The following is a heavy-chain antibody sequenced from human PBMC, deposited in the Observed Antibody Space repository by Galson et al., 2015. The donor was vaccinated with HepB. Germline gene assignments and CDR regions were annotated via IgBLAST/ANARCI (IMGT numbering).Heavy chain of an antibody. CDR3: ARERLVLLRELVAPHYFGH. CDR1: GESFSGYY. CDR2: INHSGRT. Sequence: SETLSLTCAVYGESFSGYYWSWIRQSPGKGLEWIGEINHSGRTNYNPSLKSRVTMSVDVSKNQFSLRLTSVTAADTAVYYCARERLVLLRELVAPHYFGHWGPGNLVTVSS. J-gene: IGHJ4*01. D-gene: IGHD3-10*01. V-gene: IGHV4-34*01.